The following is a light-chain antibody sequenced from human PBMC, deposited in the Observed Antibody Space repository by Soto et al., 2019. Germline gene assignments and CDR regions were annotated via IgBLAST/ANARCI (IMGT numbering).Light chain of an antibody. CDR1: DSDIGSYNY. CDR3: NSYMGGSSLV. CDR2: EVT. J-gene: IGLJ3*02. Sequence: QSVLTQPASVSGSPGQSITISCAGTDSDIGSYNYVSWYQQHPGKAPKLIIYEVTNRPSGVSSRFSGYKSGNTAFLTISGLQAEDEADYYCNSYMGGSSLVFGGGTKLTVL. V-gene: IGLV2-14*01.